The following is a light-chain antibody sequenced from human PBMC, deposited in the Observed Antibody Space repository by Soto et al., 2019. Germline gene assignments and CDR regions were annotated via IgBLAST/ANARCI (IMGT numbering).Light chain of an antibody. CDR1: QSVPSKY. CDR3: QQYGTSPRT. CDR2: GAS. V-gene: IGKV3-20*01. J-gene: IGKJ1*01. Sequence: EIVLTQSPGTLSLSPGERATFSCRASQSVPSKYLAWYQQNPGQAPRLLIYGASNRATGIPDKFSGSGSGTDFTLTISRLEPEDFAVYYCQQYGTSPRTFGQGTKVDIK.